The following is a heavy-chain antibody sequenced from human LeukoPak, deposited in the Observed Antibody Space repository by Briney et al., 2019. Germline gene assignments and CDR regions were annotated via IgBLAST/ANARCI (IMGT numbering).Heavy chain of an antibody. V-gene: IGHV3-21*01. D-gene: IGHD3/OR15-3a*01. CDR1: GFAFSTYS. J-gene: IGHJ6*02. Sequence: PGGSLRLSCAASGFAFSTYSMNWVRQAPGKGLEWVSSISADGDHRFYADSLMGRFTISRDNARNSLYLQLISLRAEDTAVYYCARVAFGLYVMDVWGQGTTVTVSS. CDR3: ARVAFGLYVMDV. CDR2: ISADGDHR.